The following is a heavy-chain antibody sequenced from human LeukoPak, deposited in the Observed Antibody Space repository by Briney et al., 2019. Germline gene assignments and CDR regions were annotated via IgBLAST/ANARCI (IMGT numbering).Heavy chain of an antibody. D-gene: IGHD1-14*01. CDR3: AKARPPDY. J-gene: IGHJ4*02. Sequence: GGSLRLSCAASGFTFSRYVMTWVRQAPGKGLEWVSVISDSGGSTYYAESVKGRFTISRDNSKNTLYLQMNSLRAEDTAVYYCAKARPPDYWGQGTLVTVSS. V-gene: IGHV3-23*01. CDR2: ISDSGGST. CDR1: GFTFSRYV.